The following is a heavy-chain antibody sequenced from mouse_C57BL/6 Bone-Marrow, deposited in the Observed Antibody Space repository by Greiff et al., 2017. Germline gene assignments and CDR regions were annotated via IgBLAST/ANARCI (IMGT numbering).Heavy chain of an antibody. CDR3: ARDGDYGSSYVFDY. Sequence: VQLKESEGGLVQPGSSMKLSCTASGFTFSDYYMAWVRQVPEKGLEWVANINYDGSSTYYLDSLKSRFIISRDNAKNILYLQMSSLKSEDTATYYCARDGDYGSSYVFDYWGQGTTLTVSS. J-gene: IGHJ2*01. CDR1: GFTFSDYY. CDR2: INYDGSST. D-gene: IGHD1-1*01. V-gene: IGHV5-16*01.